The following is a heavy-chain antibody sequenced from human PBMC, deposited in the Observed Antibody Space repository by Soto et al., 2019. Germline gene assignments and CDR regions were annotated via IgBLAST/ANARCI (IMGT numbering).Heavy chain of an antibody. V-gene: IGHV4-31*03. Sequence: QVQLQESGPGLVKPSQTLSLTCTVSGGSISSGGYYWSWIRQHPGKGLEWIGYIYYSGSTYYNPSLKRRVTISVDTSKNQFSLKLSSVTAADTAVYYCARGNARTVTNDYWGQGTLVTVSS. D-gene: IGHD4-17*01. J-gene: IGHJ4*02. CDR1: GGSISSGGYY. CDR2: IYYSGST. CDR3: ARGNARTVTNDY.